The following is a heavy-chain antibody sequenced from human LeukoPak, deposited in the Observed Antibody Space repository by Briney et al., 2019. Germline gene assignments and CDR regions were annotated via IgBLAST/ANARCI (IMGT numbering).Heavy chain of an antibody. CDR2: INPSGDSA. CDR3: ARDVIAATRSAVLDY. Sequence: ASVKVSCKVSGYTLTELSMHWVRQAPGQGLEWMGIINPSGDSAKYAQKFQGRVTMTRDTSTSTVYMELNSLRSEDTAVYYCARDVIAATRSAVLDYWGQGTLVTVSS. V-gene: IGHV1-46*01. J-gene: IGHJ4*02. CDR1: GYTLTELS. D-gene: IGHD6-13*01.